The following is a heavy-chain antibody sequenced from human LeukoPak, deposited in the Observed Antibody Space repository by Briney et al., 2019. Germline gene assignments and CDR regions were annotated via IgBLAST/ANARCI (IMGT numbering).Heavy chain of an antibody. V-gene: IGHV3-53*01. J-gene: IGHJ4*02. Sequence: GGSLRLSCVVSGFTVSSDLMNWVRQAPGKGLEWVSAMNSGGETYYADSVRGRFIISRDKSRNTLYLQMNSLRADDTAVYYCARGGSMVRGVLWGQGTLVTVSS. CDR1: GFTVSSDL. CDR2: MNSGGET. CDR3: ARGGSMVRGVL. D-gene: IGHD3-10*01.